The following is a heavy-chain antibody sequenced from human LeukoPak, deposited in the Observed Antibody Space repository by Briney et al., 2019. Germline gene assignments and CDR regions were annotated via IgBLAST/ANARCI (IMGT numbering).Heavy chain of an antibody. V-gene: IGHV3-30*18. J-gene: IGHJ6*02. CDR2: IVYDGSHQ. D-gene: IGHD3-10*01. Sequence: PERSLRLSCAASGFTFNRCGMHWVRQAPGKGLEWVAVIVYDGSHQYYTDSVKGRFTISRDNSKNTVFLQMDSLRAEDTGVYYCVKGSGTNDYGMDTWGQGTTVTVPS. CDR3: VKGSGTNDYGMDT. CDR1: GFTFNRCG.